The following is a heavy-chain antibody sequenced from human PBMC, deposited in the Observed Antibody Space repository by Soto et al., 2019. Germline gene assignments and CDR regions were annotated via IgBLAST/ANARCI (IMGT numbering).Heavy chain of an antibody. J-gene: IGHJ4*02. CDR3: ARHVSYDYPYYFDY. D-gene: IGHD5-12*01. Sequence: SETLSLTCTVSGGSFSPNYWSWIRQPPGKGLEWIGYIYYSGTTYYNPSLKSRVTISVDTSKNQFSLKLSSVTAADTAVYYCARHVSYDYPYYFDYWGQGTLVTVSS. CDR1: GGSFSPNY. V-gene: IGHV4-59*08. CDR2: IYYSGTT.